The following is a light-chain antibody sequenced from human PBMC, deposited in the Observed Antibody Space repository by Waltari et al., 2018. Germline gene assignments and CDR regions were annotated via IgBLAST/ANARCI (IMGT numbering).Light chain of an antibody. Sequence: DIHLTQSPSTLSAPVGDRVTITCRASQSISSWLAWYQQKPGKAPKLLIYKASSLESGGPSRFSGSGSGTEFTLTISSLQPDDFATYYCQQDNSYPWTFGQGTKVEIK. V-gene: IGKV1-5*03. CDR3: QQDNSYPWT. CDR2: KAS. J-gene: IGKJ1*01. CDR1: QSISSW.